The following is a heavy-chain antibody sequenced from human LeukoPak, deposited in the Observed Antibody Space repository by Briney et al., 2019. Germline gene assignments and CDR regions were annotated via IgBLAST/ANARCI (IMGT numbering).Heavy chain of an antibody. CDR3: ASDQMGRSYYGYFQQ. J-gene: IGHJ1*01. D-gene: IGHD1-26*01. CDR1: GYTFTTYG. Sequence: ASLKVSCKASGYTFTTYGISWVRQAPGEGLEWMGWISAYNGNTKYAQKLQGRVTMTTDTSTSTAYMELKSLRSDDTAVYYCASDQMGRSYYGYFQQWGQGTLVTVSS. V-gene: IGHV1-18*01. CDR2: ISAYNGNT.